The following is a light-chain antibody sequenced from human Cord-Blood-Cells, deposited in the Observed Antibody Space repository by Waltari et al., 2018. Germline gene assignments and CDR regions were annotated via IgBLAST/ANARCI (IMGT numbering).Light chain of an antibody. CDR1: SLRSYY. Sequence: SSELTQDPAVSVALGQTVRITCQGDSLRSYYASWYQQKPGQAPVLVIYGKNNRPSGIPDRFSGSKSGNTASLTISGLQAEDEADYYCCSYAGSYTWVFGGGTKLTVL. CDR2: GKN. CDR3: CSYAGSYTWV. J-gene: IGLJ3*02. V-gene: IGLV3-19*01.